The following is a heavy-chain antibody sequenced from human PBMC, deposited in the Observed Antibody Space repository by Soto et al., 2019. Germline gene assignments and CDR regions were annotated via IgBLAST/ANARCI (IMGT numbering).Heavy chain of an antibody. J-gene: IGHJ4*02. Sequence: NPSETLSLTCAVYSGSFSGYYWSWIRQPPGKGLEWIGEINHTGSTNYNPSLKSRVTISVDTSKNQFSLKLSSVTAADTAVYYCARSRITGTSPYYWGQGTLVTVSS. CDR1: SGSFSGYY. V-gene: IGHV4-34*01. CDR2: INHTGST. CDR3: ARSRITGTSPYY. D-gene: IGHD1-20*01.